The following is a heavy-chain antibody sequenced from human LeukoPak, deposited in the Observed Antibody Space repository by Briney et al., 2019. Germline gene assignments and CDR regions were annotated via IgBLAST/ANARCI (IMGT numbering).Heavy chain of an antibody. J-gene: IGHJ4*02. CDR3: ARVTGSYSLY. CDR1: GFTFSNYW. CDR2: INSDGSGT. V-gene: IGHV3-74*01. Sequence: GGPLRLSCAASGFTFSNYWMHWVRQAPGKGLVWVSRINSDGSGTYYADSVKGRFTISRDNAKNTLYLQMNSLRAEDTAVYYCARVTGSYSLYWGQGTLVTVSS. D-gene: IGHD3-9*01.